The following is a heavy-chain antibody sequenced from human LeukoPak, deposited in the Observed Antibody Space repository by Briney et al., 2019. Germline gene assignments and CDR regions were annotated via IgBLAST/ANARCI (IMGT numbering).Heavy chain of an antibody. V-gene: IGHV4-4*02. D-gene: IGHD2-21*02. CDR3: TRESGACSPFGF. CDR1: GGSILTTNW. CDR2: VHLSGAS. Sequence: PSGTLSLTCAVSGGSILTTNWWSWVRQPPGKGLEGIGEVHLSGASNDNPSLKSRVNMSIDKSKNQLSLELTSVNAADTAIYYCTRESGACSPFGFWGQGTKVTVSS. J-gene: IGHJ4*02.